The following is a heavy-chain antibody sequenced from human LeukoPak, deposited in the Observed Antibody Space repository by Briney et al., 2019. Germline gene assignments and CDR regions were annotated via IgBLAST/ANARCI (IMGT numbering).Heavy chain of an antibody. CDR2: IFPGDSDT. Sequence: GESLKISCKGSGYSFNTYWFAWVCQMPGKGLEWMGIIFPGDSDTRYSPSFQGQVTITADKSTSTAYLQWDTLRASDTAIYHCARAGFGGNSGQFDFWGQGTLVTVSS. CDR1: GYSFNTYW. CDR3: ARAGFGGNSGQFDF. V-gene: IGHV5-51*01. J-gene: IGHJ4*02. D-gene: IGHD4-23*01.